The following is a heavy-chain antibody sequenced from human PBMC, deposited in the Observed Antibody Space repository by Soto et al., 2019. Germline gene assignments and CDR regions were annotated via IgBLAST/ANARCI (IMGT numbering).Heavy chain of an antibody. Sequence: SETLSLTCTASGGSISSGGYYWSWIRQHPGKGLEWIGYIYYSGSTNYNPSLKSRVTISVDTSKNQFSLKLSSVTAADTAVYYCARGIVAAGGNRRGRYYMDVWGKGTTVTVSS. CDR2: IYYSGST. J-gene: IGHJ6*03. D-gene: IGHD6-13*01. V-gene: IGHV4-31*03. CDR3: ARGIVAAGGNRRGRYYMDV. CDR1: GGSISSGGYY.